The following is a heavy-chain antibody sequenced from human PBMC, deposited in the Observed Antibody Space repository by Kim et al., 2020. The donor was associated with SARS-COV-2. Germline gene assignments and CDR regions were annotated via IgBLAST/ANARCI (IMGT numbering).Heavy chain of an antibody. CDR2: IKQDGSEK. J-gene: IGHJ3*02. CDR3: ARIRLRWYQVDAFDI. CDR1: GFTFSSYW. D-gene: IGHD4-17*01. V-gene: IGHV3-7*03. Sequence: GGSLRLSCAASGFTFSSYWMSWVRQAPGKGLEWVANIKQDGSEKYYVDSVKGRFTISRDNAKNSLYLQMNSLRAEDTAVYYCARIRLRWYQVDAFDIWGQGTMVTVSS.